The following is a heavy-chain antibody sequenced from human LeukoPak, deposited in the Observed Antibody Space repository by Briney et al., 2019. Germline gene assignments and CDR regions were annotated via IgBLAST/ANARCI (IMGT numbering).Heavy chain of an antibody. CDR1: GDIFSSFA. V-gene: IGHV1-69*04. CDR2: IIPTIDIT. D-gene: IGHD3-10*01. CDR3: ARDLSIRFGQLTHEPLDY. J-gene: IGHJ4*02. Sequence: ALVKVPCKASGDIFSSFAISWVRQAPGQGLEWMGRIIPTIDITNYAQKFQDRVTITADKSTNTANMELSSLTSEDTAMYYCARDLSIRFGQLTHEPLDYWGQGTLVTVSS.